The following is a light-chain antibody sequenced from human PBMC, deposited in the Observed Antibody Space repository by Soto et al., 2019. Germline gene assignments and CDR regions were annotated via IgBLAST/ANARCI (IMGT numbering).Light chain of an antibody. CDR2: GAS. CDR1: QSMRSN. CDR3: QQYDNWPPGT. J-gene: IGKJ1*01. Sequence: IVMTQSPATLSVSPGGRATLSCRASQSMRSNLAWYQQKPGQAPRLLIYGASTRATGIPTRFSGSGSGTEFTLTISSLQSEDFAVYYCQQYDNWPPGTFGQGTKVEIK. V-gene: IGKV3-15*01.